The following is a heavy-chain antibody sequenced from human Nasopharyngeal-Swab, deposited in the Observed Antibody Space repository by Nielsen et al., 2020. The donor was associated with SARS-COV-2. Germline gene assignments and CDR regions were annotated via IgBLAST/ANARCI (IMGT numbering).Heavy chain of an antibody. CDR2: IIPIFGTA. CDR1: GGTFSSYA. V-gene: IGHV1-69*13. CDR3: ATAPPYCSGGSCRNWFDP. Sequence: SVKVSCKASGGTFSSYAISWVRQAPGQGLEWMGGIIPIFGTANYAQKFQGRVTITADESTSTAYMELSSLRSEDTAVYYCATAPPYCSGGSCRNWFDPWGQGTLVTVSS. J-gene: IGHJ5*02. D-gene: IGHD2-15*01.